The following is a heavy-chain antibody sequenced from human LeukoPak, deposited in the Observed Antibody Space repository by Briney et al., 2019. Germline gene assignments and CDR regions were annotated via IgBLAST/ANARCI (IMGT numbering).Heavy chain of an antibody. Sequence: GASVKVSCKASGYTFTSYAMHWVRQAPGQRLEWMGWINAGNGNTKYSQKFQGRVTITRDTSASTAYMELSSLRSEDTAVYYCASELIDGAVPATPTDYWGQGTLVTVSS. CDR2: INAGNGNT. D-gene: IGHD2-2*01. J-gene: IGHJ4*02. V-gene: IGHV1-3*01. CDR1: GYTFTSYA. CDR3: ASELIDGAVPATPTDY.